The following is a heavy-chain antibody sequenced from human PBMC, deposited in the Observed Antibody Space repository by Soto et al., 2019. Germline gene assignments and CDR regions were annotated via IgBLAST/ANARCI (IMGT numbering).Heavy chain of an antibody. CDR1: GYTFTSYG. CDR3: ARVPKSILVRPFIMWSAS. V-gene: IGHV1-18*01. D-gene: IGHD3-10*01. CDR2: ISAYNGNT. J-gene: IGHJ5*01. Sequence: ASVKVSCKASGYTFTSYGISWVRQAPGQGLEWMGWISAYNGNTNYAQKLQGRVTMTTDTSTSTAYMELRSLRSDDTVVYYCARVPKSILVRPFIMWSASWGQGTLVTVSS.